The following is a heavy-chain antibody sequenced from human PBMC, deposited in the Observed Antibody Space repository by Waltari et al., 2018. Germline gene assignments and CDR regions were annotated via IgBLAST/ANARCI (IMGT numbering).Heavy chain of an antibody. CDR1: GGSISSSSYY. CDR3: ARGQTLRYFDWLYYFDY. Sequence: QLQLQESGPGLVKPSETLSLTCTVSGGSISSSSYYWGWIRQPPGKGLEWIGSIYYRGSTYYNPSLKSRVTIAVDTSKNQFSLKLSSVTAADTAVYYCARGQTLRYFDWLYYFDYWGQGTLVTVSS. CDR2: IYYRGST. D-gene: IGHD3-9*01. J-gene: IGHJ4*02. V-gene: IGHV4-39*01.